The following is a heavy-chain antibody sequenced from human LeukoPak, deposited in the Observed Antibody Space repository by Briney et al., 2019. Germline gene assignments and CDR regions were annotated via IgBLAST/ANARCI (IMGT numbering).Heavy chain of an antibody. V-gene: IGHV3-74*01. Sequence: GGSLRLSCAASGFTFSSYWMHWVRQAPEKGLVWVSRINSDGSSTSYADSVKGRFTISRDNAKNTLYLQMNSLRAEDTAVYYCARDFIRGYSYGYDYWGQGTLVTVSS. J-gene: IGHJ4*02. D-gene: IGHD5-18*01. CDR3: ARDFIRGYSYGYDY. CDR1: GFTFSSYW. CDR2: INSDGSST.